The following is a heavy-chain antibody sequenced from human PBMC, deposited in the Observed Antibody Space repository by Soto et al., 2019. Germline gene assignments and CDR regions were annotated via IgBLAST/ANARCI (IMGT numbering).Heavy chain of an antibody. Sequence: GGSLRLSCAGSGFTFTDAGIHWVRQPSGKGLEWVGHIRKKADSYATAYAASVSGRFTISRDDSKNMAYLQMNSLKAEDTAVYYCIHYGAGSYSTDFWGQGTLVTVSS. CDR1: GFTFTDAG. D-gene: IGHD3-10*01. J-gene: IGHJ4*02. CDR2: IRKKADSYAT. V-gene: IGHV3-73*01. CDR3: IHYGAGSYSTDF.